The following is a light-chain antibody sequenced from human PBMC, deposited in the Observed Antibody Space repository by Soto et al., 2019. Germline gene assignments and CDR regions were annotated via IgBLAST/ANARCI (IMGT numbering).Light chain of an antibody. CDR3: QQYVRSPPSWT. CDR2: DAS. J-gene: IGKJ1*01. V-gene: IGKV3-20*01. Sequence: ETVLTQSPGTLPLSPGERATLSCRASQSVSSSYLAWYQQKPGQAPRLLIYDASSRATGIPDRFSGSGSGTDFTRTISRLEPEDFAVYYCQQYVRSPPSWTFGQGTKVEIK. CDR1: QSVSSSY.